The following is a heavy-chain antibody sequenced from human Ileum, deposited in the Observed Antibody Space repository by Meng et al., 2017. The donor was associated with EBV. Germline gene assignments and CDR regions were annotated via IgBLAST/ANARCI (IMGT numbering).Heavy chain of an antibody. J-gene: IGHJ4*02. CDR3: ARGSDYVWGI. Sequence: QGQRQESGPGLVKPSGTLSLTCAVSGDSISSNNWWSWVRQSPGKGLEWIAEIHHSGTTTYNPSLKSRVTISVDKSENRFSLKLTSVTAADTAVYYCARGSDYVWGIWGQGTLVTVSS. CDR2: IHHSGTT. V-gene: IGHV4-4*02. D-gene: IGHD3-16*01. CDR1: GDSISSNNW.